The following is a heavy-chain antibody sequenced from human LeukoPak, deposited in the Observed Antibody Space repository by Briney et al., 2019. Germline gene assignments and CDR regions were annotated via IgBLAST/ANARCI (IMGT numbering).Heavy chain of an antibody. CDR3: ARAGVYSSGRYWFDY. CDR2: INGSGSFT. D-gene: IGHD6-25*01. Sequence: GGSLRLSCAASGFTFSNYVMGWVRQDPGKGLQWVSIINGSGSFTSYADSVKGRLTISRDNSKNTLYLQMNSLRAEDTAMYYCARAGVYSSGRYWFDYLGQGALVTVSS. CDR1: GFTFSNYV. J-gene: IGHJ4*02. V-gene: IGHV3-23*05.